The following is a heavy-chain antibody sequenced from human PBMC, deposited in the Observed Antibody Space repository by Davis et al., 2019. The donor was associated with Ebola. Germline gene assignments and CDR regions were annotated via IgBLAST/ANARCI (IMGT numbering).Heavy chain of an antibody. Sequence: ASVKVSCKASGYTFTSYDINWVRQATGQGLEWMGWMNPNSGNTGYAQKFQGRVTMTRNTSISTAYMELSSLRSEDTAVYFCALAAYDYIWGSYRQNWFDPWGQGTLVTVSS. D-gene: IGHD3-16*02. CDR1: GYTFTSYD. CDR2: MNPNSGNT. J-gene: IGHJ5*02. V-gene: IGHV1-8*01. CDR3: ALAAYDYIWGSYRQNWFDP.